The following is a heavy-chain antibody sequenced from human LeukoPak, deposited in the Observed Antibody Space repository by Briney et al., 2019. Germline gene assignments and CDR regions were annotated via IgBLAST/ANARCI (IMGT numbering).Heavy chain of an antibody. CDR2: ISYDGSKK. Sequence: GGSLRLACAASGFIFNIYAMSWVRQAPGKGLEWVAVISYDGSKKYSADSVKGRFTISRDNSKSTVYLQMNSLTSEDTAVYHCAKENHRVHDAFDAWGRGTMVTVSS. J-gene: IGHJ3*01. CDR3: AKENHRVHDAFDA. CDR1: GFIFNIYA. V-gene: IGHV3-30*18. D-gene: IGHD1-14*01.